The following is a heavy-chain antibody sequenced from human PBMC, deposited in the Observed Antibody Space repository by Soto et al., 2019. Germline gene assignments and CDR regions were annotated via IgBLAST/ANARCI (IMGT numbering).Heavy chain of an antibody. D-gene: IGHD3-3*01. CDR3: ARGQRFSDWFDP. CDR1: GGAINSYY. J-gene: IGHJ5*02. Sequence: QVHLQESGTGLVKPSETLSLTCTVSGGAINSYYWTWIRQPAGKGLEWIGRIYSSGSTTYNPSLQSRVTMSLDTSKNQFSLRLTSLTAADTAVYYCARGQRFSDWFDPWGQGTLVTVSS. V-gene: IGHV4-4*07. CDR2: IYSSGST.